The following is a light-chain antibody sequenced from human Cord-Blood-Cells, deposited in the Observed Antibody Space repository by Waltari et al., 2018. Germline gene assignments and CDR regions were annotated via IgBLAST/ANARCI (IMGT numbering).Light chain of an antibody. CDR3: SSYTSSSTYV. V-gene: IGLV2-14*03. CDR1: SSDVGGYNY. CDR2: DVS. Sequence: QSALTQPASVSGSPGQSITISCTGTSSDVGGYNYVSWYQQHPGQAPKLMIYDVSNRPAGFSNRFSGSKSGNTASLTISGLQAEDEADYYCSSYTSSSTYVFGTGTKVTVL. J-gene: IGLJ1*01.